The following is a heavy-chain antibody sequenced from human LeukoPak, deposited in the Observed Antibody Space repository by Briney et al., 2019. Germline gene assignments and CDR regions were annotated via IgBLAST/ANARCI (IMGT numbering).Heavy chain of an antibody. CDR2: IYHSGST. V-gene: IGHV4-30-2*01. J-gene: IGHJ4*02. CDR1: GGSISSGGYY. CDR3: ARAHIVARREGDTGPNFDY. Sequence: PSETLSLTCTVSGGSISSGGYYWSWIRQPPGKGLEWIGYIYHSGSTYYNPSLKSRVTISVDTSKNQFSLKLRSVTAADTAVYYCARAHIVARREGDTGPNFDYWGQGTLVTVSS. D-gene: IGHD6-6*01.